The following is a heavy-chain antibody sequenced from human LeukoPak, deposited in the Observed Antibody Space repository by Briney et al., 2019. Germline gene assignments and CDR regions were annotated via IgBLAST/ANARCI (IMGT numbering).Heavy chain of an antibody. CDR3: ARDTTGTSIDY. CDR1: GYTFTGYY. Sequence: ASVKVSCKASGYTFTGYYMHWVRQAPGQGLEWMGWINPNSGGTNYAQKFQGRVAMTRDTSIGTAYMELSRLRSDDTAVYYCARDTTGTSIDYWGQGTLVTVSS. V-gene: IGHV1-2*02. J-gene: IGHJ4*02. D-gene: IGHD1-1*01. CDR2: INPNSGGT.